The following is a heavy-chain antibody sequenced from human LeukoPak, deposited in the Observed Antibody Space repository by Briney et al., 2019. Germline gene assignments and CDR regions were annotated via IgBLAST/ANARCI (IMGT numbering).Heavy chain of an antibody. CDR3: ASGAVAVEVLFDY. CDR1: GFTVSSNY. D-gene: IGHD6-19*01. J-gene: IGHJ4*02. CDR2: IYSGGST. V-gene: IGHV3-66*01. Sequence: GGSLRLSCAASGFTVSSNYMSWVRQAPGKGLEWVSVIYSGGSTYYADSVKGRFTISRDNSKNTLYLQMNSLRAEDTAVYYCASGAVAVEVLFDYWGQGTLVTVSS.